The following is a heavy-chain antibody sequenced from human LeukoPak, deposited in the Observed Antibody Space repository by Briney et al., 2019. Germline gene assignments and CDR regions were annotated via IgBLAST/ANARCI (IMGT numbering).Heavy chain of an antibody. J-gene: IGHJ4*02. CDR1: EFTFITYA. V-gene: IGHV3-33*01. CDR3: ARASSIRDGHNIVDF. D-gene: IGHD5-24*01. CDR2: IWNDGVNK. Sequence: PERSLRLSCAASEFTFITYAMHWVRQAPGKGLEWVAVIWNDGVNKYYADSVEGRFTISRDNVKDTLYPQMNSLRAEDTAVYYCARASSIRDGHNIVDFWGQGTLVTVSS.